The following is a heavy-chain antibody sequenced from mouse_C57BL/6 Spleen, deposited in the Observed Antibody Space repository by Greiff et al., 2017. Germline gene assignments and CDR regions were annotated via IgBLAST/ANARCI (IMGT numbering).Heavy chain of an antibody. V-gene: IGHV3-8*01. J-gene: IGHJ2*01. CDR2: ISYSGST. Sequence: EVKLQESGPGLAKPSQTLSLPCSVTGYSITSDYLNWIRKFPGNKLEYMWYISYSGSTYYNPSLKTRLSITRATSKSHYILQFNSVTTEDTTTYYYARYRHSNYFDYWGQGTTLTVSS. D-gene: IGHD2-5*01. CDR1: GYSITSDY. CDR3: ARYRHSNYFDY.